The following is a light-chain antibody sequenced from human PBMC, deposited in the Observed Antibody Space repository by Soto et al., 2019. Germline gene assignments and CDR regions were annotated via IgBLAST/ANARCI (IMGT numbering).Light chain of an antibody. CDR2: GAS. CDR3: QQYHNWPYT. J-gene: IGKJ2*01. V-gene: IGKV3-15*01. CDR1: QSVSRN. Sequence: EIAMTQPPPTLSVSPGARATLSCRASQSVSRNLAWYQQQACQAARRLIYGASTRATGVPARVSGSGSATAFTLTISSLQSEDFAVYYSQQYHNWPYTFGQGTKVDIK.